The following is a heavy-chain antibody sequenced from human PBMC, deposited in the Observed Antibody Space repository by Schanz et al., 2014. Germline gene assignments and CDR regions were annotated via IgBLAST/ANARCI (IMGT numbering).Heavy chain of an antibody. CDR3: AKVAPAATYLDS. J-gene: IGHJ4*02. CDR1: GFSFSTHW. V-gene: IGHV3-7*01. CDR2: IKQDGSEK. D-gene: IGHD2-2*01. Sequence: VQLVESGGGLVQPGGSVRLSCGASGFSFSTHWMAWVRQAPGKGLEWVANIKQDGSEKYYVDSVKGRFTISRDNSKNALYLQMDSLRAEDTAVYYCAKVAPAATYLDSWGLGTLVTVSS.